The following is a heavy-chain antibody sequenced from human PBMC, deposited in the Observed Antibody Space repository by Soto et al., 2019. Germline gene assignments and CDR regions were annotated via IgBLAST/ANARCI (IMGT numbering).Heavy chain of an antibody. CDR3: AHRQGGYNWNDGDFDY. CDR1: GFSLSTGGVG. CDR2: IYWDDDK. V-gene: IGHV2-5*02. D-gene: IGHD1-1*01. J-gene: IGHJ4*02. Sequence: QITLKESGPTLVKPTETLTLTCTFSGFSLSTGGVGVGWIRQPPGEALEYLALIYWDDDKRYSPSLKSRLTNAKDTSKNQVVLTMTNMDPVDTATYYCAHRQGGYNWNDGDFDYWGQGTLVTVSS.